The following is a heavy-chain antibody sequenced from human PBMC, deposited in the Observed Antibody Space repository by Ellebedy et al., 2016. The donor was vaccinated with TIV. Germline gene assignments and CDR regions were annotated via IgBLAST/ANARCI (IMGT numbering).Heavy chain of an antibody. CDR1: GFTFSSYA. V-gene: IGHV3-30-3*01. CDR3: ARVSEWFGELLSPYFDY. D-gene: IGHD3-10*01. CDR2: ISYDGSNK. Sequence: GESLKISCAASGFTFSSYAMHWVRQAPGKGLEWVAVISYDGSNKYYADSVKGRFTISRDNSKNTLYLQMNSLRAEDTAVYYCARVSEWFGELLSPYFDYWGQGTLVTVSS. J-gene: IGHJ4*02.